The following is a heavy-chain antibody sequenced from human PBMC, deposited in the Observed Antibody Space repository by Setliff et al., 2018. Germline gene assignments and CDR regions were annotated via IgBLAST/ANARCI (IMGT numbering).Heavy chain of an antibody. CDR3: ARAYYDSSGYYPLVY. CDR2: IFSNDEK. V-gene: IGHV2-26*01. Sequence: KSGPTLVNPTETLTLTCTVSGFSLSNARTGVSWIRQPPGKALEWLAHIFSNDEKSYSTSLKSRLTISKDTSKSQVVLTMTNMDPVDTATYYCARAYYDSSGYYPLVYWGQGTLVTVSS. CDR1: GFSLSNARTG. D-gene: IGHD3-22*01. J-gene: IGHJ4*02.